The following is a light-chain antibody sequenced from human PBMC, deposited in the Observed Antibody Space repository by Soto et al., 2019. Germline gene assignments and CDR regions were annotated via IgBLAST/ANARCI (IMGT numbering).Light chain of an antibody. V-gene: IGLV2-8*01. CDR1: SSDVGGYNY. Sequence: QSVLTEPASASGSAGRSVGISCTGTSSDVGGYNYVSWYQQHPGKAPKLLLSEVSKRPSGVSDRFSGSKSGNTASLTISGLQTQDEADYYCSSFTSAYTFVFGTGTKVTVL. CDR2: EVS. CDR3: SSFTSAYTFV. J-gene: IGLJ1*01.